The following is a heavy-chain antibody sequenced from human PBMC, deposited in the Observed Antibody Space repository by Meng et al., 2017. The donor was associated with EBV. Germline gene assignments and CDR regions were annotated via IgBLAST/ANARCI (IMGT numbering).Heavy chain of an antibody. Sequence: QVQLVQSGAEVKKPGASVKVSCKASGYTFTSYYLHWVRQAPGQGLEWMGIIIPAGGNTNYAQKFRGRFTMTRVTSTSTVYMDLSILTSEDTAVYYCVRELVGGTFDYWGQGTLVTVSS. CDR1: GYTFTSYY. CDR3: VRELVGGTFDY. D-gene: IGHD1/OR15-1a*01. V-gene: IGHV1-46*01. J-gene: IGHJ4*02. CDR2: IIPAGGNT.